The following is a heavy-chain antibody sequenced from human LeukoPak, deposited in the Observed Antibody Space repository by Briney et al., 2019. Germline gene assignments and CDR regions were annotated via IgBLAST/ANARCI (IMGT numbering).Heavy chain of an antibody. J-gene: IGHJ5*02. CDR2: INHSGST. CDR1: GGSFSAYY. D-gene: IGHD3-3*01. V-gene: IGHV4-34*01. CDR3: ARATYYDLLEDNANWFDP. Sequence: SETLSLTCAIYGGSFSAYYWTSIRQSPGKGLEWIGEINHSGSTNYNPSLKSRVTISVDTSKNQFSLKLNSVTAADTAVYYCARATYYDLLEDNANWFDPWGQGTLVTVSS.